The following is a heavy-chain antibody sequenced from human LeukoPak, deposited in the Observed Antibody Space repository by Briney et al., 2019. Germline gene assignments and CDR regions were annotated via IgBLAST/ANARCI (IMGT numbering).Heavy chain of an antibody. D-gene: IGHD1-20*01. CDR1: GFTFSSFW. V-gene: IGHV3-74*01. Sequence: PGGSLRLSCAASGFTFSSFWMNWVRQVPGKGLVWVSHINSDGAKTNYADSVTGRFTISRDTARNTLYLQMNNLRVEDTAMYYCAASFRITGRTFYHWGQGTLVTVSS. CDR2: INSDGAKT. CDR3: AASFRITGRTFYH. J-gene: IGHJ1*01.